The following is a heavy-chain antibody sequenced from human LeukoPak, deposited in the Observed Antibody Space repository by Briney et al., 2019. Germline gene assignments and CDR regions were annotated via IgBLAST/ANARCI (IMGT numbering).Heavy chain of an antibody. D-gene: IGHD6-6*01. CDR3: ARDWGQLEC. J-gene: IGHJ4*02. V-gene: IGHV1-69*13. Sequence: GASVKVSCKVSGYTLTELSMHWVRQAPGQGLEWMGGIIPIFGTANYAQKFQGRVTITADESTSTAYMELSSLRSEDTAVYYCARDWGQLECWGQGTLVTVSS. CDR2: IIPIFGTA. CDR1: GYTLTELS.